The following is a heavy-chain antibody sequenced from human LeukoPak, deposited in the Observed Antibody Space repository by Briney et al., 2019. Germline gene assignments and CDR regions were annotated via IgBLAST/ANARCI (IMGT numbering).Heavy chain of an antibody. CDR1: RFTFDDYG. V-gene: IGHV3-20*04. CDR3: AKSYGGNSVGAFDI. CDR2: INWNGGST. Sequence: GGSLRLSCAASRFTFDDYGMSWVRQAPGKGLEWVSGINWNGGSTGYADSVKGRFTISRDNAKNSLYLQMNSLRAEDTALYSCAKSYGGNSVGAFDIWGQGTMVTVSS. D-gene: IGHD4-23*01. J-gene: IGHJ3*02.